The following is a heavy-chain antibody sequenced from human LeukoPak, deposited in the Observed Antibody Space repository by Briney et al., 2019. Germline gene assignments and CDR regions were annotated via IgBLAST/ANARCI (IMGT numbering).Heavy chain of an antibody. D-gene: IGHD4-17*01. CDR3: AKGSTSATNSNFDY. J-gene: IGHJ4*02. CDR2: ISASGASM. CDR1: GFTFSYYA. Sequence: AGGSLRISCAASGFTFSYYAMTWVRQAPGRGLEWVSDISASGASMHYADSVKGRFTISRDISKNTLFLQMHSLRAEGTALFYCAKGSTSATNSNFDYWGQGTLVTASS. V-gene: IGHV3-23*01.